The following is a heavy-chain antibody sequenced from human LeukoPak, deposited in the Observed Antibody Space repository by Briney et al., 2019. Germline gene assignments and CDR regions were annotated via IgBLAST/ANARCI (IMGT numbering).Heavy chain of an antibody. Sequence: PGRSLRLSCAASGFTFSSYAMHWVRQAPGKGLEWVAVISYDGSNKYYADSVKGRFTISRDNSKNTLYLQMNSLRAEDTAVYYCARERIFVGFDYWGQGTLVTVFS. CDR2: ISYDGSNK. J-gene: IGHJ4*02. CDR3: ARERIFVGFDY. D-gene: IGHD2/OR15-2a*01. V-gene: IGHV3-30-3*01. CDR1: GFTFSSYA.